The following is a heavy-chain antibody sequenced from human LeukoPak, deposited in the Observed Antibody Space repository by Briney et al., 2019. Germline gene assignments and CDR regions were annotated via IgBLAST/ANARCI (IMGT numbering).Heavy chain of an antibody. Sequence: GGSLRLSCAASGFTFSSYDMHWVRQATGKGLEWVSAIGTAGDTYYPGSVKGRFTISRENAKNSLYLQMNSLRAGDTAVYYCARGQTGYCSSTSCYEEFDYWSQGTLVTVSS. D-gene: IGHD2-2*01. J-gene: IGHJ4*02. CDR1: GFTFSSYD. CDR2: IGTAGDT. V-gene: IGHV3-13*04. CDR3: ARGQTGYCSSTSCYEEFDY.